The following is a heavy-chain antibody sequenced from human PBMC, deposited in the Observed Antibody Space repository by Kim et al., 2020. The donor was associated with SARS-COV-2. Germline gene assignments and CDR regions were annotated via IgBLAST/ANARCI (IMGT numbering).Heavy chain of an antibody. CDR1: GFTFSASV. CDR3: VKDHDWSFHY. Sequence: GGSLRLSCAASGFTFSASVMRWVRQAPGKGLRWVSTITESGGTTFYADSVKGRFTITRDNSKDMLYLQMNSLRVEDTAVYFCVKDHDWSFHYWGQGSLGT. D-gene: IGHD3-9*01. J-gene: IGHJ4*02. V-gene: IGHV3-23*01. CDR2: ITESGGTT.